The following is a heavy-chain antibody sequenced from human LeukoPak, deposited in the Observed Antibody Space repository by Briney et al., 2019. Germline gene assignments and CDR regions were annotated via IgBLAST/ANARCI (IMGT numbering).Heavy chain of an antibody. CDR1: GGSISSYL. CDR3: ARGQYSGSCFDN. CDR2: IYYSGST. Sequence: PSETLSLTCTVSGGSISSYLWSWIRQPPGKGLEWIGYIYYSGSTNYNPSLKSRVTILVDTSKNQFSLKVSSVTAADAAVYYCARGQYSGSCFDNWGQGSLVTVSS. V-gene: IGHV4-59*01. D-gene: IGHD1-26*01. J-gene: IGHJ4*02.